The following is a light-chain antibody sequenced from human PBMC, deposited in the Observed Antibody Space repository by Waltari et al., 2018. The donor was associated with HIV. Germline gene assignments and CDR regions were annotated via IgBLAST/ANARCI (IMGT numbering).Light chain of an antibody. CDR3: ATWDDSLAGLWV. V-gene: IGLV1-44*01. CDR1: FST. CDR2: NND. Sequence: QSVLTQPSSASGTPGQRVTISCSGRFSTVNWYQHVKGAAPKLLIYNNDQRPSEVPDRFSGSKSDTSVSLAISGLQTEDEADYYCATWDDSLAGLWVFGGGTRMTVL. J-gene: IGLJ3*02.